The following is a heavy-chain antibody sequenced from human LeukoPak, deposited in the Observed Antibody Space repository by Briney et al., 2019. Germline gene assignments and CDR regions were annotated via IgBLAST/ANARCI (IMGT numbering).Heavy chain of an antibody. J-gene: IGHJ4*02. CDR3: ARDYYGGNSIYFDY. CDR2: IKQDGSEK. Sequence: GGSLRLSCAASGFTFSSYWMSWVRQAPGKGLEWVSNIKQDGSEKYYVDSVKGRFTISRDNAKSSLYLQMNSLRAEDTAVSYCARDYYGGNSIYFDYWGQGTLVTVSS. V-gene: IGHV3-7*01. D-gene: IGHD4-23*01. CDR1: GFTFSSYW.